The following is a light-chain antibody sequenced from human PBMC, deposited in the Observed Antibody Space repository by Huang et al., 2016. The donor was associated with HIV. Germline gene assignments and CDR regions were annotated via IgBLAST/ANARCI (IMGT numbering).Light chain of an antibody. CDR2: DAS. CDR1: QSVSSF. J-gene: IGKJ5*01. V-gene: IGKV3-11*01. Sequence: EIVLTQSPATLSLSPGERATLSCRASQSVSSFLAWYQQKPGQAPRLLIHDASNRANGIPARFSGRGSGTDCTLTISSLEPEDFAIYYCQQRNNWITCGQGTRLEIK. CDR3: QQRNNWIT.